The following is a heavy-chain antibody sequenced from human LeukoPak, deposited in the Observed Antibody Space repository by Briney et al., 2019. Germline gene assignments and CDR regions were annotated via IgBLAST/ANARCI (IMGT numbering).Heavy chain of an antibody. CDR2: IYYSRST. J-gene: IGHJ4*02. CDR3: ARDGYNSGYFDY. V-gene: IGHV4-30-4*01. Sequence: SETLSLTCTVSGASISSGGYYWNWIRQPPGKGLEWIGYIYYSRSTSYSPSLKSRLTISVDTSKNQFSLKLSSVTTADTAVYYCARDGYNSGYFDYWGQGTLVTVSS. CDR1: GASISSGGYY. D-gene: IGHD5-24*01.